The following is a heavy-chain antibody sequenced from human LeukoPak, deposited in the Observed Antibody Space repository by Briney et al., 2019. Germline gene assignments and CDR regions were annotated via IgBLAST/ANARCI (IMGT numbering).Heavy chain of an antibody. CDR2: MSPNSGDT. Sequence: ASVRVSCKTSGYTFTNLDINWLRQAPGQGLEWMGWMSPNSGDTGYAQKFQGRVSMTRDIFKSTAYMELSSLRSEDTAIYYCASNPPNTGDFYYWGLGTLVTVSS. V-gene: IGHV1-8*01. D-gene: IGHD1-1*01. CDR1: GYTFTNLD. CDR3: ASNPPNTGDFYY. J-gene: IGHJ4*02.